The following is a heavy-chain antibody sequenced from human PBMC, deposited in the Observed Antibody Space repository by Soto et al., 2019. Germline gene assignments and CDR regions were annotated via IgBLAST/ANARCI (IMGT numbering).Heavy chain of an antibody. CDR3: ARPPRDFWSGYSNYFDY. D-gene: IGHD3-3*01. CDR1: GFPFSSYA. J-gene: IGHJ4*02. Sequence: GGSLRLSCEGSGFPFSSYAIHWVRQTPGKGLEWVAVISYDGSITYYSDSVKGRFTISRDTPTNTVYLQLNGLRGDDTAVYYCARPPRDFWSGYSNYFDYRGQGTMGTVS. V-gene: IGHV3-30-3*01. CDR2: ISYDGSIT.